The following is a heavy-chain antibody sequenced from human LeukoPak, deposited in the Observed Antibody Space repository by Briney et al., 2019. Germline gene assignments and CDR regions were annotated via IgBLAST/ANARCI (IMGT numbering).Heavy chain of an antibody. Sequence: GGSLRLSCAASGFTFSKCWMHWVRQAPGKGLVWVSRINNDGSSTTYADSVRGRFTISRDNAKDTLFVQMNSLKAEDTAVYYCVRAGSSSSPLNYGMDVWGQGTTVTVSS. V-gene: IGHV3-74*01. CDR3: VRAGSSSSPLNYGMDV. J-gene: IGHJ6*02. CDR2: INNDGSST. D-gene: IGHD6-13*01. CDR1: GFTFSKCW.